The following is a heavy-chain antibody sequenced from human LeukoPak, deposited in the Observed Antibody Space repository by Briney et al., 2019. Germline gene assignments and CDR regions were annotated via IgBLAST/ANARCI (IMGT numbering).Heavy chain of an antibody. D-gene: IGHD6-19*01. J-gene: IGHJ3*02. CDR2: ISGSGGST. V-gene: IGHV3-23*01. Sequence: PGGSLRLSCAASGFTFGSYAMSWVRQAPGKGLEWVSAISGSGGSTYYADSVKGRFTISRDNSKNTLYLQMNSLRAEDTAVYYCAKDLFLSGWYEGNAFDIWGQGTMVTVSS. CDR1: GFTFGSYA. CDR3: AKDLFLSGWYEGNAFDI.